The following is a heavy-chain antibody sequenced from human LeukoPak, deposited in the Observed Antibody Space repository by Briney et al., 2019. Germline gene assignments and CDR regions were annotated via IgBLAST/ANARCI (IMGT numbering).Heavy chain of an antibody. V-gene: IGHV1-24*01. CDR1: GYTLTELS. Sequence: ASVKVSCKVSGYTLTELSMHWVRQAPGKGLEWMGGFDPEDGETIYAQKFQGRVTMTEDTSTDTAYMELSSLRSEDTAVYYCATGLPESDFWSGPDAFDIWGQGTMVTVSS. D-gene: IGHD3-3*01. CDR2: FDPEDGET. J-gene: IGHJ3*02. CDR3: ATGLPESDFWSGPDAFDI.